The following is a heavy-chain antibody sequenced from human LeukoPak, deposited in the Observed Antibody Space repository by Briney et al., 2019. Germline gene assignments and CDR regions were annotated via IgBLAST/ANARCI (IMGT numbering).Heavy chain of an antibody. V-gene: IGHV1-69*05. CDR3: ARDRIPAAPSYSYFYMDV. D-gene: IGHD6-13*01. CDR2: IIPIFGTA. J-gene: IGHJ6*03. CDR1: GGTFSSYA. Sequence: ASVKVSCKASGGTFSSYAISWVRQAPGQGLEWMGGIIPIFGTANYAQKFQGRVTITTDESTSAVYMELSSLRSEDTAVYYCARDRIPAAPSYSYFYMDVWGKGTTVTVSS.